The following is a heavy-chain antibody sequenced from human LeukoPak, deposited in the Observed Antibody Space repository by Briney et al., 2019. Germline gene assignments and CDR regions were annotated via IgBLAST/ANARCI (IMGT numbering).Heavy chain of an antibody. CDR3: ARAYDYVWGSYPGY. CDR2: IRYDGSNK. CDR1: GFTFSSYG. J-gene: IGHJ4*02. Sequence: GGSLRLSCAASGFTFSSYGMHWVRQAPGKGLEWVAFIRYDGSNKYYADSVKGRFTISRDNSKNTLYLQMNSLRAEDTAVYYCARAYDYVWGSYPGYWGQGTLVTVSS. D-gene: IGHD3-16*01. V-gene: IGHV3-30*02.